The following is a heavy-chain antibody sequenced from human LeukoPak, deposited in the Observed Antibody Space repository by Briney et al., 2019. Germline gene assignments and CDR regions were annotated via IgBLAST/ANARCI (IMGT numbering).Heavy chain of an antibody. V-gene: IGHV1-2*02. CDR1: GYTFTGYY. D-gene: IGHD2-21*02. CDR3: ARDSREYCGGDCPFNY. J-gene: IGHJ4*02. Sequence: ASVKVSCKASGYTFTGYYMHWVRQAPGQGLEWMGWINTNSGGTNYAQKFQGRVTMTRDTSISTAYMELSRLRSDDTAVYYCARDSREYCGGDCPFNYWGQGTLVTVSS. CDR2: INTNSGGT.